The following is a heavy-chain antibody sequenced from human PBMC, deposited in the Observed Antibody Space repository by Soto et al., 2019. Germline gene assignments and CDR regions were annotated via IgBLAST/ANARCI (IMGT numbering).Heavy chain of an antibody. J-gene: IGHJ4*02. CDR3: AREQYYYDSSGYSY. Sequence: PGGSLRLSCAASGFTFSSYSMNWVRQAPGKGLEWVSSISSSSSYIYYADSVKGRFTISRDNAKNTLYLQLNSLRVEDTAVYYCAREQYYYDSSGYSYWGQGTLVTVSS. D-gene: IGHD3-22*01. V-gene: IGHV3-21*01. CDR2: ISSSSSYI. CDR1: GFTFSSYS.